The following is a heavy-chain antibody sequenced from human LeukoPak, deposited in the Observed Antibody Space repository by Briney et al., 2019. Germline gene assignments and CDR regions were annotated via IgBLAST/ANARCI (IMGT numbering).Heavy chain of an antibody. CDR2: ISACNGNT. CDR1: GYTFTSYG. J-gene: IGHJ4*02. D-gene: IGHD3-10*01. Sequence: ASVKVSCKASGYTFTSYGISWVRQAPGQGLEWMGWISACNGNTNYAQKLQGRVTMTTDTSTSTAYMELRSLRSDDTAVYYCARGQLLWFGERAGYFDYWGQGTLVTVSS. V-gene: IGHV1-18*01. CDR3: ARGQLLWFGERAGYFDY.